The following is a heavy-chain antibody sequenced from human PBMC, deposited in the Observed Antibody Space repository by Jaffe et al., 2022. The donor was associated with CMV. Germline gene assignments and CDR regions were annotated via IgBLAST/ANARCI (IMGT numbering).Heavy chain of an antibody. J-gene: IGHJ5*02. CDR3: ARRSCSSTSCYSSWFDP. D-gene: IGHD2-2*01. CDR2: IDPSDSYT. V-gene: IGHV5-10-1*03. CDR1: GYSFTSYW. Sequence: EVQLVQSGAEVKKPGESLRISCKGSGYSFTSYWISWVRQMPGKGLEWMGRIDPSDSYTNYSPSFQGHVTISADKSISTAYLQWSSLKASDTAMYYCARRSCSSTSCYSSWFDPWGQGTLVTVSS.